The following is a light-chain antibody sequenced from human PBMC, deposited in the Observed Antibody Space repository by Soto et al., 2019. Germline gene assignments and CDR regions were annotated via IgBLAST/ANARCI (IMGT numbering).Light chain of an antibody. Sequence: DIQMTQSPSSLSASVGDRVTMTCRASQRISSYLNWYQQKPGKAPKLLIYAASSLQSGVPSRFSGSGSGTDFTLTISSLQPEDFATYYCQQSYSTPSITFGQGTRLEIK. CDR1: QRISSY. J-gene: IGKJ5*01. V-gene: IGKV1-39*01. CDR3: QQSYSTPSIT. CDR2: AAS.